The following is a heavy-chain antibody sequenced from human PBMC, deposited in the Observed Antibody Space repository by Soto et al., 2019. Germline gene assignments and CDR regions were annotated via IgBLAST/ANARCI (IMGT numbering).Heavy chain of an antibody. CDR3: AKDMVGVPGPSDY. Sequence: PGGSLRLSCAASGFTFSSYAMSWVRQAPGKGLEWVSALSGRGGSTYFADSVKGRFTISRDTSKNTLYLQMNSLRAEDTAVYYCAKDMVGVPGPSDYWGQGTLVTVSS. V-gene: IGHV3-23*01. CDR2: LSGRGGST. D-gene: IGHD2-15*01. J-gene: IGHJ4*02. CDR1: GFTFSSYA.